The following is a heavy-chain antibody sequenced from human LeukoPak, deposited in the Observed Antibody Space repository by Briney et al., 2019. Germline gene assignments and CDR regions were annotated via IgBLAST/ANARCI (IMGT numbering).Heavy chain of an antibody. CDR2: IWYDGSDT. CDR3: VRVSDPTTVGSSTYSSSWYLRD. CDR1: GFTFSSYG. D-gene: IGHD6-13*01. V-gene: IGHV3-33*01. Sequence: GGSLRLSCAASGFTFSSYGMHWVRQAPGKWLEWVAYIWYDGSDTRYADSVKGRFTISRDNAKNTLYLQMNSLRAEDTAVYYCVRVSDPTTVGSSTYSSSWYLRDWGQGTLVTVSS. J-gene: IGHJ4*02.